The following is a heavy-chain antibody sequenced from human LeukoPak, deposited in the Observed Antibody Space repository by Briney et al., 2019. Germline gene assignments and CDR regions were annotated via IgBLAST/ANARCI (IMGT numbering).Heavy chain of an antibody. D-gene: IGHD1-26*01. Sequence: ASVKVSCKASGYTFTSHGISWVRQAPGQGLEWMGWISAYSDDTNYAQKLQGRVTMTTDTSTSTAYMELRSLRSDDTAAYFCARSTEATTSQRYWGQGTLVTVSS. V-gene: IGHV1-18*01. CDR1: GYTFTSHG. CDR3: ARSTEATTSQRY. CDR2: ISAYSDDT. J-gene: IGHJ4*02.